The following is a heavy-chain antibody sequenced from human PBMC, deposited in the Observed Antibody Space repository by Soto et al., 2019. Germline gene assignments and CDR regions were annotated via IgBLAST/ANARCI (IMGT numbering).Heavy chain of an antibody. CDR1: GFTFSTYG. V-gene: IGHV3-23*01. J-gene: IGHJ6*03. Sequence: DVQLLESGGGLVQWGGSLRLSCVTSGFTFSTYGMTWVRQAPGKGLEWVSYGGSGGSRYYGESVKGRFTISRDNSKPALLLEMNSLRAEDTATYYCVKFRGRAYPYYYMDVWGKGTAVTVSS. CDR3: VKFRGRAYPYYYMDV. CDR2: YGGSGGSR.